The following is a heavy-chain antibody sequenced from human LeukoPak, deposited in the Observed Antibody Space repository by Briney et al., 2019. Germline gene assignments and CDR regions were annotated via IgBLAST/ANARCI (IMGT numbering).Heavy chain of an antibody. J-gene: IGHJ4*02. CDR2: ISSSSSYI. CDR1: GFTFSSYI. V-gene: IGHV3-21*01. Sequence: GGSLRLSCAASGFTFSSYIMNWVRQAPGKGLEWVSSISSSSSYIYYADSVKGRFTNSRDNAKNSLYLQMNSLRAEDTAVYYCASTPPSIVVVPAAMRDYWGQGTLVTVSS. D-gene: IGHD2-2*01. CDR3: ASTPPSIVVVPAAMRDY.